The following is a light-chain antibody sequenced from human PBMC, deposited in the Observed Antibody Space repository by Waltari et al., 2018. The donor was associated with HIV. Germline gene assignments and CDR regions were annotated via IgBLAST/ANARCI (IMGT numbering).Light chain of an antibody. V-gene: IGKV3-20*01. CDR3: QQYGSSSLWT. J-gene: IGKJ1*01. CDR2: GAS. Sequence: EIVLTQSPGTLSLSPGERATLACRASQTVSSRYFAWYQPRPGQAPRLLIHGASTRATDIPDRFSGSGSGTDFTLTISRLEPEDVAVYYCQQYGSSSLWTFGQGTKVEIK. CDR1: QTVSSRY.